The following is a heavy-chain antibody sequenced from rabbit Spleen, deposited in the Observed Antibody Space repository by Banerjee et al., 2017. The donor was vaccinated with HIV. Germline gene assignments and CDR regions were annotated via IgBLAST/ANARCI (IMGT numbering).Heavy chain of an antibody. V-gene: IGHV1S45*01. CDR1: GIDFSSSG. Sequence: QEQLVESGGGLVTLGGSLKLSCKVSGIDFSSSGISWVRQAPGKGLEWIAYIAGSSSGFTYSATWAKGRFTCSKTSSTTVTLQMTSLTVADTATYFCARDTGSSFSSYGMDLWGQGTLVTVS. CDR3: ARDTGSSFSSYGMDL. J-gene: IGHJ6*01. D-gene: IGHD8-1*01. CDR2: IAGSSSGFT.